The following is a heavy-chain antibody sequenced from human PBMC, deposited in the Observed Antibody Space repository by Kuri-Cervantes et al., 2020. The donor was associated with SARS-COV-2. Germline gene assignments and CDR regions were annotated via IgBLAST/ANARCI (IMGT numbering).Heavy chain of an antibody. CDR2: INHSGST. CDR1: NASISSYY. CDR3: ARGGSMIVVRRYFDY. D-gene: IGHD3-22*01. V-gene: IGHV4-34*01. Sequence: ESLKISCTVSNASISSYYWSWIRQPPGKGLEWIGEINHSGSTNYNPSLKSRVTISVDTSKNQFSLKLSSVTAADTAVYYCARGGSMIVVRRYFDYWGQGTLVTVSS. J-gene: IGHJ4*02.